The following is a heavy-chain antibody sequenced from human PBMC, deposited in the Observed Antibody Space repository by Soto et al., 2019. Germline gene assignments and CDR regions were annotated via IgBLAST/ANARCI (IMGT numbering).Heavy chain of an antibody. CDR1: GGTFSSYA. D-gene: IGHD1-26*01. Sequence: SVKVSCKASGGTFSSYAISWVRQAPGQGLEWMGGIIPIFGTANYAQKFQGRVTITADESTSTAYMELSSLRSEDTAVYYCARDRPDIVGATDYYYYGMDVWGQGTTVTVSS. V-gene: IGHV1-69*13. CDR2: IIPIFGTA. J-gene: IGHJ6*02. CDR3: ARDRPDIVGATDYYYYGMDV.